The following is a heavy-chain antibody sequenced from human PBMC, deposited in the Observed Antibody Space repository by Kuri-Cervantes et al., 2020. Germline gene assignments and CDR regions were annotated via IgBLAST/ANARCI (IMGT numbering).Heavy chain of an antibody. J-gene: IGHJ4*02. D-gene: IGHD1-26*01. V-gene: IGHV3-7*01. Sequence: GESLKISCAASGFTFSSYSMNWVRQAPGKGLEWVANTNPDGSEKYYVDSVKGRFTISRDNAKNSLYLKMNSLRAEDTAVYYCARXGGGGSDYWGQGTLVTVSS. CDR1: GFTFSSYS. CDR2: TNPDGSEK. CDR3: ARXGGGGSDY.